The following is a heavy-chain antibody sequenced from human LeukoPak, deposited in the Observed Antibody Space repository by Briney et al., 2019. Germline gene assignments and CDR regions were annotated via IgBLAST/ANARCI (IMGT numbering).Heavy chain of an antibody. J-gene: IGHJ3*02. Sequence: SETLSLTCAVYGGSFSGYYWGWIRQPPGKGLEWIGSIFYSGSTFYNPSLKSRVTISVDTSKNQFSLKLSSVTAADTAVYYCASRRVGASGDDAFDIWGQGTMVTVSS. D-gene: IGHD1-26*01. CDR1: GGSFSGYY. CDR2: IFYSGST. CDR3: ASRRVGASGDDAFDI. V-gene: IGHV4-34*12.